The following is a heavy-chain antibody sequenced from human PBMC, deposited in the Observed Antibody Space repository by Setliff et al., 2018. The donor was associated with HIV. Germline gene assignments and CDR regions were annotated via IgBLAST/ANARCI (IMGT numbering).Heavy chain of an antibody. CDR2: MYPSGSS. D-gene: IGHD2-2*01. J-gene: IGHJ6*02. CDR3: ARVGYCSSTNYYWGRPSYGMGV. CDR1: SYSVTSGYY. Sequence: KPSETLSLTCTVSSYSVTSGYYWAWIRQPPGKGLEWIGNMYPSGSSYFNPTLQSRVTMSADTSKKQFFLKLSSVTAADTAVYYCARVGYCSSTNYYWGRPSYGMGVWGQGTTVTVSS. V-gene: IGHV4-38-2*02.